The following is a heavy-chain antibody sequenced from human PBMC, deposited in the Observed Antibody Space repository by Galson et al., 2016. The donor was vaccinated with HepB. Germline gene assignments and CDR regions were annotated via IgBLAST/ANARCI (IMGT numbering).Heavy chain of an antibody. D-gene: IGHD1-20*01. V-gene: IGHV3-23*01. CDR3: AKAGVTGTNRYFDY. CDR2: ISGSGATT. Sequence: SLRLSCAASGFTFSSYAMNWVRQAPGRGLEWGSSISGSGATTYYADAVKGRFTISRGNSKNTLYLQMNSLRAEDTAVYYCAKAGVTGTNRYFDYWGQGTLVTVSS. CDR1: GFTFSSYA. J-gene: IGHJ4*02.